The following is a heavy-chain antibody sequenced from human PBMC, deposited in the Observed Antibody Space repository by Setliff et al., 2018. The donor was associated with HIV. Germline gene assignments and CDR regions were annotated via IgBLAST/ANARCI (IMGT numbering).Heavy chain of an antibody. CDR2: IIPMFGTS. V-gene: IGHV1-69*06. J-gene: IGHJ3*02. Sequence: GASVKVSCKASGGTFSNYAISWVRQAPGQGLEWMGRIIPMFGTSNHAQKFQGRVTLTADKSTDTAYMELRSLRSEDTAVYYCAREGYYYGSGSPRDGAFDIWGQGTMVTVSS. CDR1: GGTFSNYA. D-gene: IGHD3-10*01. CDR3: AREGYYYGSGSPRDGAFDI.